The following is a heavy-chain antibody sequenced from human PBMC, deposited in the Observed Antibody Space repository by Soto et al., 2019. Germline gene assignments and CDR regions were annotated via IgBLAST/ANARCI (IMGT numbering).Heavy chain of an antibody. Sequence: EASVKVSCKASGGTFSSYAISWVRRAPGQGLEWMGGIIPIFGTANYAQKFQGRVTITADESTSTAYMELSSLRSEDTAVYYCARTKPCIVVVPGDYYGMDVWGQGTTVTVSS. V-gene: IGHV1-69*13. D-gene: IGHD2-2*01. CDR2: IIPIFGTA. CDR3: ARTKPCIVVVPGDYYGMDV. J-gene: IGHJ6*02. CDR1: GGTFSSYA.